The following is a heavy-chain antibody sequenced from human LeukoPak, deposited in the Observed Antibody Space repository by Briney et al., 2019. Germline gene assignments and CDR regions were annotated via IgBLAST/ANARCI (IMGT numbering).Heavy chain of an antibody. CDR2: IYYSGST. J-gene: IGHJ6*02. V-gene: IGHV4-31*03. D-gene: IGHD3-10*01. Sequence: PSQTLSLTCTVSGGSISSGGYYWSWIRQHPGKGLEWIGYIYYSGSTYYNPSLKSRVTISVDTSKNQFSLKLSSVTAADTAVYYCARDYGSGSYSTYYYYGMDVWGQGTTVTVSS. CDR1: GGSISSGGYY. CDR3: ARDYGSGSYSTYYYYGMDV.